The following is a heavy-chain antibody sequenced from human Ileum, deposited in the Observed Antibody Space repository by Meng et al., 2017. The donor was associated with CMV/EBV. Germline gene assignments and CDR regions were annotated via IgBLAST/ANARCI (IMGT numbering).Heavy chain of an antibody. CDR2: LGYDRSQQ. D-gene: IGHD2-15*01. V-gene: IGHV3-30*02. Sequence: VEARSAGFQSVGSLRVSGGAFGFSFSSYGMQWLGQGPGKVVEWVTFLGYDRSQQYYAGTVKGRLNISRDKSKNKLYLQRNSHRADDTAVYYCAKDHGSCFDYWGQGALVTVSS. CDR1: GFSFSSYG. CDR3: AKDHGSCFDY. J-gene: IGHJ4*02.